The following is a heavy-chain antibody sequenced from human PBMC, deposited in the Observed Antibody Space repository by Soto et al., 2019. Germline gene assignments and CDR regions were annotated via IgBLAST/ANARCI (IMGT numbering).Heavy chain of an antibody. CDR3: ARKFPLAAAGNLTYYYYMDV. V-gene: IGHV4-4*02. Sequence: SETLSLTCAVSSGSISSSNWWSWVRQPPGKGLEWIGEIYHSGSTNYNPSLRSRVTISVDKSKNQFSLKLSSVTAADTAVYYRARKFPLAAAGNLTYYYYMDVWGKGTTVTVSS. J-gene: IGHJ6*03. CDR2: IYHSGST. D-gene: IGHD6-13*01. CDR1: SGSISSSNW.